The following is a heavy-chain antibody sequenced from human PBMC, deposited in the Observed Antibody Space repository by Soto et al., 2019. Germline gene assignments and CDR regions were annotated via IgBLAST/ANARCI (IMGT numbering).Heavy chain of an antibody. Sequence: GGSLRLSCVASGSTFSNFAIHWIRQAPGRGLEWVAVISSDGNTRSYADSVKGRFTISRDNSKKTLYLQMDSLRPGDTALYYCASGNPDVWGQGTSVTVS. J-gene: IGHJ6*02. CDR3: ASGNPDV. V-gene: IGHV3-30*03. CDR1: GSTFSNFA. CDR2: ISSDGNTR.